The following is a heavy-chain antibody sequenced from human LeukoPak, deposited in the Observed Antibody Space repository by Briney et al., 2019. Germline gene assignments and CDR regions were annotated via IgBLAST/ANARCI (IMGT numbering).Heavy chain of an antibody. J-gene: IGHJ3*02. CDR1: GFTFSSYW. CDR3: AREGSYCTNGVCYAGLDAFDI. D-gene: IGHD2-8*01. V-gene: IGHV3-7*01. CDR2: IKQDGSEK. Sequence: GGSLRLSCAASGFTFSSYWMSWIRQAPGKGLEWVANIKQDGSEKYYVDSVKGRFTISRDNAKNSLYLQMNSLRAEDTAVYYCAREGSYCTNGVCYAGLDAFDIWGQGTMVTVSS.